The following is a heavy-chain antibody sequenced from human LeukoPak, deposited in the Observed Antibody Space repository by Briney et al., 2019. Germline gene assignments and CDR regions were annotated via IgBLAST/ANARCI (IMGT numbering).Heavy chain of an antibody. CDR1: GGSFSGYY. V-gene: IGHV4-34*01. D-gene: IGHD1-20*01. CDR2: INHSGST. CDR3: ARGRSITGTKRSRAFDI. J-gene: IGHJ3*02. Sequence: SETLSLTCAVYGGSFSGYYWSWIRQPPGKGLEWIGEINHSGSTNYNPSLKSRVTISVDTSKNQFSLKLNSVTAADTAVYYCARGRSITGTKRSRAFDIWGQGTMVTVSS.